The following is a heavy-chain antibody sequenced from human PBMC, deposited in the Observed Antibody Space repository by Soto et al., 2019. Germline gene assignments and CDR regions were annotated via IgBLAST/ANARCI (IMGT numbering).Heavy chain of an antibody. J-gene: IGHJ4*02. Sequence: LRLSCAASGFTFSSYSMNWVRQAPGKGLEWVSSISSSSSYIYYADSVKGRFTISRDNAKNSLYLQMNSLRAEDTAAYYCARDPHSSSWVYYFDYWGQGTLVTVSS. CDR1: GFTFSSYS. V-gene: IGHV3-21*01. CDR3: ARDPHSSSWVYYFDY. D-gene: IGHD6-13*01. CDR2: ISSSSSYI.